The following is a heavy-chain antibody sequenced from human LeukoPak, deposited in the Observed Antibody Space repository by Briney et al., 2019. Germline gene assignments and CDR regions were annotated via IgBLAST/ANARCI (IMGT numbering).Heavy chain of an antibody. V-gene: IGHV3-23*01. Sequence: GGSLRLSCAASGFTFSSYAMSWVRQAPGKGVEWVSAISGSGGSTYYADSVKGRFTISRDNSKNTLYLQMNSLRAEDTAVYYSAVGSYLGRNFDYWGQGTLVTVSS. CDR3: AVGSYLGRNFDY. D-gene: IGHD1-26*01. CDR1: GFTFSSYA. CDR2: ISGSGGST. J-gene: IGHJ4*02.